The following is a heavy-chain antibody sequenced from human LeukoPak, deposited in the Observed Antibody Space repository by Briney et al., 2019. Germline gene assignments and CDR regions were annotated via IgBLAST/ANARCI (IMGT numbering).Heavy chain of an antibody. CDR2: IYTTGRP. D-gene: IGHD3-10*01. Sequence: SETLSLTCTVSGGSISSYSWSWIRQPPGKGLEWIGWIYTTGRPNYNPSLKSRATISIDTSKNQFSLKLSSVTAADTAVYFCVRNYYGSERRDAFDVWSQGTMVTVSS. V-gene: IGHV4-4*09. CDR3: VRNYYGSERRDAFDV. J-gene: IGHJ3*01. CDR1: GGSISSYS.